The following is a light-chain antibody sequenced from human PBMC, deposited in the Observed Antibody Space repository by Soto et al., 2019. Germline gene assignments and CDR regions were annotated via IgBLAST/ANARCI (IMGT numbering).Light chain of an antibody. CDR1: SSDVGGYNY. J-gene: IGLJ1*01. V-gene: IGLV2-8*01. CDR2: EVS. Sequence: QSVLTQPPSASGSPGQSVTISCTGTSSDVGGYNYVSWYQQHPGKAPQLIIYEVSKRPSGVPDRFSGSKSGNTASLTVSGLQAEDEADYYCSSYAATSNYVFGSGTKVTVL. CDR3: SSYAATSNYV.